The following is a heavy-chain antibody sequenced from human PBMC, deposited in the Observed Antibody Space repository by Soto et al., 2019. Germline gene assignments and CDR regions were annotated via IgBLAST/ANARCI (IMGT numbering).Heavy chain of an antibody. D-gene: IGHD1-1*01. V-gene: IGHV4-4*07. CDR1: GASQRSYH. CDR3: AKDRSTMRWFDP. CDR2: VQMSGTT. J-gene: IGHJ5*02. Sequence: ETLSPPCTVSGASQRSYHWSWTRQAAGKGLEWIGRVQMSGTTNYNPSLKTRVTMSLDTSRNEVSLTMTSVTAADTAVYFCAKDRSTMRWFDPWGQGILVIFSS.